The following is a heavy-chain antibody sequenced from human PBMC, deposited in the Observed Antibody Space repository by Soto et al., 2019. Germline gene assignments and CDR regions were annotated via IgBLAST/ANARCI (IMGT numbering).Heavy chain of an antibody. CDR1: VFTVSSNY. CDR3: ARDEKSSSYYYYGMDV. V-gene: IGHV3-53*01. D-gene: IGHD6-6*01. J-gene: IGHJ6*02. CDR2: IYSGGST. Sequence: RGSLRLSCASSVFTVSSNYMSWVRQAPGKGLEWVSVIYSGGSTYYADSVKGRFTISRDNSKNTLYLQMNSLRAEDTAVYYCARDEKSSSYYYYGMDVWGQGTTVTVSS.